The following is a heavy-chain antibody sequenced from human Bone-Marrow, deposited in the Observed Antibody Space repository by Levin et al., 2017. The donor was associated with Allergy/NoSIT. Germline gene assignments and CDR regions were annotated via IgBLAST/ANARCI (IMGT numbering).Heavy chain of an antibody. CDR2: IYYSGST. V-gene: IGHV4-39*01. CDR1: GGSISSSSYY. Sequence: SCTVSGGSISSSSYYWGWIRQPPGKGLEWIGSIYYSGSTYYNPSLKSRVTISVDTSKNQFSLKLSSVTAADTAVYYCARQGTAAAGTLGYWGQGTLVTVSS. J-gene: IGHJ4*02. D-gene: IGHD6-13*01. CDR3: ARQGTAAAGTLGY.